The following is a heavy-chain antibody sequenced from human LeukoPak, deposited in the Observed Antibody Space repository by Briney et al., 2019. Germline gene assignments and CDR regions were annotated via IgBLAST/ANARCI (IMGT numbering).Heavy chain of an antibody. CDR1: GFTFDDYA. V-gene: IGHV3-9*01. D-gene: IGHD6-19*01. J-gene: IGHJ4*02. Sequence: QPGRSLRLSCAASGFTFDDYAMHWVRQAPGKGLEWVSGISWNSGSIGYADSVKGRFTISRDNSKNTLYLQMNSLRPEDTAVYYCARRGAVAGTLDYWGQGTLVTVSS. CDR3: ARRGAVAGTLDY. CDR2: ISWNSGSI.